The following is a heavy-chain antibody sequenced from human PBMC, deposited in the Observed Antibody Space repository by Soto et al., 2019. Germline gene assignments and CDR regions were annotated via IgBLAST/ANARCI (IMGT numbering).Heavy chain of an antibody. D-gene: IGHD1-26*01. CDR1: GFTFSSYA. J-gene: IGHJ4*02. V-gene: IGHV3-23*01. Sequence: GGSLRLSCAASGFTFSSYAMNWVRQAPGKGLEWVSAIGSGGGDTYADAVKGRFTISRDTSKNTLHLQMNSLRVEDTAVYYCAKVGGPTLANYFRSWGQGTLVTVSS. CDR2: IGSGGGDT. CDR3: AKVGGPTLANYFRS.